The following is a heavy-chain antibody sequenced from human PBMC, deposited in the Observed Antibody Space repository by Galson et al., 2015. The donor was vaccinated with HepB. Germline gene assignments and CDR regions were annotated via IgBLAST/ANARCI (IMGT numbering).Heavy chain of an antibody. CDR3: ARGGTGDYSLAY. J-gene: IGHJ4*02. V-gene: IGHV3-53*01. D-gene: IGHD4-11*01. CDR2: MYGGGST. Sequence: SLRLSCAASGFTVSSNYMNWVRQAPGKGLEWVSVMYGGGSTYYADSVKGRFTISRDNSKNTLYLQMNSLRAEDTAVYYCARGGTGDYSLAYWGQGTLVTVSS. CDR1: GFTVSSNY.